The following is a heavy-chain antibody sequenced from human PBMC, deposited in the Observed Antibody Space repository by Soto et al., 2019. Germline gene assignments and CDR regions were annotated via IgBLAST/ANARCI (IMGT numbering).Heavy chain of an antibody. CDR1: GGSFSGYY. Sequence: SETLSLTCAVYGGSFSGYYWTWIRQPPGTGLEWIGEINHSGSTNYNPSLKSRVTISVDTSKNQFSLKLTSVTAADTAVYYCARHGVYYGSGSYYDYWGQGTLVT. CDR3: ARHGVYYGSGSYYDY. D-gene: IGHD3-10*01. CDR2: INHSGST. V-gene: IGHV4-34*01. J-gene: IGHJ4*02.